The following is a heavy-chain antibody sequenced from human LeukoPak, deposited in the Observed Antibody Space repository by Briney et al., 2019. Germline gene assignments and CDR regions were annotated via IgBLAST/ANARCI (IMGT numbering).Heavy chain of an antibody. Sequence: GGSLRLSCAASGFTFSSYWMNWARQAPGKGLEWVASINHNGNVNYYVDSVKGRFTISRDNAKNSLYLQMSNLRAEDTAVYFCARGGGLDVWGQGATVTVSS. CDR1: GFTFSSYW. V-gene: IGHV3-7*03. J-gene: IGHJ6*02. CDR3: ARGGGLDV. CDR2: INHNGNVN. D-gene: IGHD3-16*01.